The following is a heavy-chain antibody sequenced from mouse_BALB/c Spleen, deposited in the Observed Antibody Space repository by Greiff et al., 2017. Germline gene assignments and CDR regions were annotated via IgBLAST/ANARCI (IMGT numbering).Heavy chain of an antibody. Sequence: DVKLVESGAELVRSGASVKLSCTASGFNIKDYYMHWVKQRPEQGLEWIGWIDPENGDTEYAPKFQGKATMTADTSSNTAYLQLSSLTSEDTAVYYCNGITTATWFAYWGQGTLVTVSA. CDR2: IDPENGDT. CDR3: NGITTATWFAY. J-gene: IGHJ3*01. CDR1: GFNIKDYY. D-gene: IGHD1-2*01. V-gene: IGHV14-4*02.